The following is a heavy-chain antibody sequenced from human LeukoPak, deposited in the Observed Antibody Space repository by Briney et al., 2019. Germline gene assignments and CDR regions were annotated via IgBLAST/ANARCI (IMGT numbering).Heavy chain of an antibody. Sequence: PSETLSLTCTVSGGSISSYYWSWIRQPPGKGLEWIGYIYYSGSTNYNPSLKSRVTISVDTSKNQFSLKLSSVTAADTAVYYCARGHRAAAGTPYYYYYMDVWGKGTTVTVSS. D-gene: IGHD6-13*01. CDR3: ARGHRAAAGTPYYYYYMDV. CDR2: IYYSGST. CDR1: GGSISSYY. V-gene: IGHV4-59*01. J-gene: IGHJ6*03.